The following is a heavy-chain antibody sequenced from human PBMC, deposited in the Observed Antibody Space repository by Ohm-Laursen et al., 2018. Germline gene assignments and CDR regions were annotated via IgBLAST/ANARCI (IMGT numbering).Heavy chain of an antibody. V-gene: IGHV3-7*01. CDR3: ARFGVNHGMDV. CDR2: IKVDGSEK. J-gene: IGHJ6*02. D-gene: IGHD3-16*01. CDR1: GFTFSSYW. Sequence: LSLTCAASGFTFSSYWMTWVRQPPGKGLEWVARIKVDGSEKYYVDSVKGRFTISRDDAKNSLYLQMSSLRAEDTAVYYCARFGVNHGMDVWGQGTTVTVSS.